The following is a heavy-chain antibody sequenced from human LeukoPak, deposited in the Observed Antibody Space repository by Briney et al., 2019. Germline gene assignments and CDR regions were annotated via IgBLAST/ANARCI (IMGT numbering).Heavy chain of an antibody. D-gene: IGHD4-11*01. J-gene: IGHJ4*02. V-gene: IGHV5-51*01. Sequence: GESLPSSCKGSGYSFTSNWIGWVRQMPGKGLEWMGIIYPGDSDTRYSPSFQGQVTISVDKSITTAYLQWTSLKASDTAMYYCAKVYNDYSFDYWGQGTLVTVSS. CDR3: AKVYNDYSFDY. CDR2: IYPGDSDT. CDR1: GYSFTSNW.